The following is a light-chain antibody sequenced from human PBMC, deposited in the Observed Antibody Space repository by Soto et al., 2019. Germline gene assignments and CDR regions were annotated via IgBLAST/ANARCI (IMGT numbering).Light chain of an antibody. CDR2: DAS. V-gene: IGKV3-20*01. CDR1: QSVGNN. CDR3: QQYGPSLIP. Sequence: ENVLAQSPGTLSLSPGERATLSFRASQSVGNNLAWYQQRPGQAPAILISDASPRATGIPDRFSGSGSGTDFTLTISRLEPEDYALYYCQQYGPSLIPFGQGTRLEIK. J-gene: IGKJ5*01.